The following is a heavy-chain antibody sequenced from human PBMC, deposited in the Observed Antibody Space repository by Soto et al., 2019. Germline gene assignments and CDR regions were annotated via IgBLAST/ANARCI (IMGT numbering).Heavy chain of an antibody. J-gene: IGHJ4*02. Sequence: SETLSLTCTGSGDSVTSHNYYWSWIRQAPGKGLEWIGYFYYSGNTIYTPSLRSRVTISADTSKKQISLKLSSVTAADTAVYYCARDNDFWSGYLGIFDYWGQGTVAT. V-gene: IGHV4-61*01. CDR1: GDSVTSHNYY. D-gene: IGHD3-3*01. CDR3: ARDNDFWSGYLGIFDY. CDR2: FYYSGNT.